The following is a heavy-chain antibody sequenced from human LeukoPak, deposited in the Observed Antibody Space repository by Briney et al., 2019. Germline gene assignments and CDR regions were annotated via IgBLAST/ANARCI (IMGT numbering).Heavy chain of an antibody. CDR3: AREAYYDFWSGYLGKSNYYYYGMDV. D-gene: IGHD3-3*01. Sequence: GGSLRLSCAASGFTVSSNYMSWVRQAPGKGLEWVSVVYSGSSTYYADSVKGRFTISRDNSKNTLYLQMNSLRDEDTAVYYCAREAYYDFWSGYLGKSNYYYYGMDVWGQGTTVTVSS. J-gene: IGHJ6*02. CDR2: VYSGSST. CDR1: GFTVSSNY. V-gene: IGHV3-53*01.